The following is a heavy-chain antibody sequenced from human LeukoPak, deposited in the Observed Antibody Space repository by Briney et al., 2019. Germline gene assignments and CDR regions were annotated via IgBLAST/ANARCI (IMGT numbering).Heavy chain of an antibody. CDR2: IWYDGSNK. CDR3: ARGLGRYFDWFLDY. Sequence: GGSLRLSCAASVFTFCSYGMHWARHSRDKGLECVAVIWYDGSNKYYADSVKGRFTISRDNSKNTLYLQMNSLRAEDTAVYYCARGLGRYFDWFLDYWGQGTLVTVSS. CDR1: VFTFCSYG. V-gene: IGHV3-33*01. J-gene: IGHJ4*02. D-gene: IGHD3-9*01.